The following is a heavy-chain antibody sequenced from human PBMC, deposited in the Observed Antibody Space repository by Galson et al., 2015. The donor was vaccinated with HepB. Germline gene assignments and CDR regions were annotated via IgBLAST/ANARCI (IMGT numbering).Heavy chain of an antibody. D-gene: IGHD3-3*01. V-gene: IGHV3-48*02. Sequence: SLRLSCAASGFTFSSYSMNWVRQAPGKGLEWVSYISSSSSTIYYADSVKGRFTISRDNAKNSLYLQMNSLRDEDTAVYYCARESHAVNYDFWSGPEYYYMDVWGKGTTVTVSS. CDR3: ARESHAVNYDFWSGPEYYYMDV. CDR1: GFTFSSYS. J-gene: IGHJ6*03. CDR2: ISSSSSTI.